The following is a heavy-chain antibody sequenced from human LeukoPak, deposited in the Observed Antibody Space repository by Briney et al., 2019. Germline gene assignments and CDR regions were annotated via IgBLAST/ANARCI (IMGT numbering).Heavy chain of an antibody. J-gene: IGHJ4*02. CDR3: ARGSVDIVATIFYYFDY. CDR2: IIPIFGTA. Sequence: SVKVSCKASGGTCSSYAISWVRQAPGQGLEWMGGIIPIFGTANYAQKFQGRVTITADESTSTAYMELSSLRSEDTAVYYCARGSVDIVATIFYYFDYWGQGTLVTVSS. V-gene: IGHV1-69*13. CDR1: GGTCSSYA. D-gene: IGHD5-12*01.